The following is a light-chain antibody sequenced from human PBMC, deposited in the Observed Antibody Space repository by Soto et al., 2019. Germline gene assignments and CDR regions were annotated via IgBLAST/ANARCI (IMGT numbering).Light chain of an antibody. CDR2: GNS. Sequence: QSVLTQPTSVYGARGQRVTISCSGSSSKIGAGYDVHWYQQLPGTAPKLLIYGNSNRPSGVPDRFSGSKSGTSASLAITGLQAEDEADYYFQSYDSSLSGWVFGGGTKLTVL. CDR3: QSYDSSLSGWV. J-gene: IGLJ3*02. V-gene: IGLV1-40*01. CDR1: SSKIGAGYD.